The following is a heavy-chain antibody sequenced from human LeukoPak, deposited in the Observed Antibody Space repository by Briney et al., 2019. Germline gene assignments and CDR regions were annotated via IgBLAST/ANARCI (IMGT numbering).Heavy chain of an antibody. CDR1: GGTFSSYA. D-gene: IGHD3-16*02. CDR2: INPNSGGT. V-gene: IGHV1-2*02. CDR3: ARAPSGGYRYRGWFDP. Sequence: ASVKVSCKASGGTFSSYAISWVRQAPGQGLEWMGWINPNSGGTNYAQKFQGRVTMTRDTSISIAYMELSRLRSDDTAVYYCARAPSGGYRYRGWFDPWGQGTLVTVSS. J-gene: IGHJ5*02.